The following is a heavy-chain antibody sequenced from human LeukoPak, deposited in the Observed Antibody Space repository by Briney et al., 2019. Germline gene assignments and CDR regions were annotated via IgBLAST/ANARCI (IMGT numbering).Heavy chain of an antibody. V-gene: IGHV4-39*02. CDR3: AREIDSSSPYYYYMDV. CDR2: IYYSGST. J-gene: IGHJ6*03. Sequence: SETLSLTCTVSGGSISSSSYYWGWIRQPPGKGLEWIGSIYYSGSTYYNPSLKSRVTISVDTSKNQFSLKLSSVTAADTAVYYCAREIDSSSPYYYYMDVWGKGTTVTVFS. CDR1: GGSISSSSYY. D-gene: IGHD6-13*01.